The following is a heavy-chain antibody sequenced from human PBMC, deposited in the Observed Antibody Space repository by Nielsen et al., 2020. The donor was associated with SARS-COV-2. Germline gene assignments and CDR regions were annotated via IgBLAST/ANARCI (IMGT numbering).Heavy chain of an antibody. D-gene: IGHD3-3*01. CDR3: ARNEFWSGYYFDY. J-gene: IGHJ4*02. Sequence: GGSLRLSCAASGFTFSSYGMHWVRQAPGKGLEWVAVISYDGSNKYYADSVKGRLTISRDNAKNSRYLQMNSLRAEDTALYYCARNEFWSGYYFDYWGQGTLVTVSS. V-gene: IGHV3-30*03. CDR2: ISYDGSNK. CDR1: GFTFSSYG.